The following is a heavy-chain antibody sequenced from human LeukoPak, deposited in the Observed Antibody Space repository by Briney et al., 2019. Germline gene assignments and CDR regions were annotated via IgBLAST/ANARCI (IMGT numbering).Heavy chain of an antibody. J-gene: IGHJ4*02. CDR2: INHSGST. CDR3: ARGLRGDYLFSAIDY. Sequence: PSETLSFTCAVYGGSFSGYYWSWIRQPPGKGLEWIGEINHSGSTNYNPSLKSRVTISVDTSKNQFSLKLSSVTAADTAVYYCARGLRGDYLFSAIDYWGQGTLVTVSS. CDR1: GGSFSGYY. V-gene: IGHV4-34*01. D-gene: IGHD4-17*01.